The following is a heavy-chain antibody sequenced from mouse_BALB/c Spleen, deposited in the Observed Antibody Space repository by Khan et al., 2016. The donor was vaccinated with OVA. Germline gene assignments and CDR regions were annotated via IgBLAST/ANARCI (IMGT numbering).Heavy chain of an antibody. CDR2: TDPANGNT. V-gene: IGHV14-3*02. Sequence: VQLKQSGAELVKPAASLKLSCTASGYNIKDIYIHWVKQRPEKGLERIRRTDPANGNTKYDPKFQGKATITADTSSNTAYLQLSSLTSEDTAVYYCRISTMNAWGQDTTLTVSS. CDR3: RISTMNA. J-gene: IGHJ2*01. CDR1: GYNIKDIY.